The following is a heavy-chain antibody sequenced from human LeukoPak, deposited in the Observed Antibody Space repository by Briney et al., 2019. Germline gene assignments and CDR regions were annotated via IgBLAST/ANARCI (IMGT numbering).Heavy chain of an antibody. V-gene: IGHV3-30*18. D-gene: IGHD1-26*01. Sequence: GGSLRLSCAASGFTFSSYGMHWVRQAPGKGLEWVAVISYDGSNKYYADSVKGRFTISRDNSKNTLYLQVNSLRAEDTAVYYCAKDHAFLELLFDYWGQGTLVTVSS. CDR2: ISYDGSNK. CDR1: GFTFSSYG. CDR3: AKDHAFLELLFDY. J-gene: IGHJ4*02.